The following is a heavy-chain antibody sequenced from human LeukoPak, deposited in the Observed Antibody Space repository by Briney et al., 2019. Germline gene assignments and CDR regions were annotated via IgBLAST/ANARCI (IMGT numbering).Heavy chain of an antibody. CDR2: IIPIFGTA. D-gene: IGHD6-13*01. Sequence: SVKVSFKASVGTLISYAISWVRQAPGQGLEWMGGIIPIFGTANYAQKFQGRVTITTDESTSTAYMELSSLRSEDTAVYYCARGGPMPQIAAAGPNWFDPWGQGTLVTVSS. V-gene: IGHV1-69*05. CDR3: ARGGPMPQIAAAGPNWFDP. J-gene: IGHJ5*02. CDR1: VGTLISYA.